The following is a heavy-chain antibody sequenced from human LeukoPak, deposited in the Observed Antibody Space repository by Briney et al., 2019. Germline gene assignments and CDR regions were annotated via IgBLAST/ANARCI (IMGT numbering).Heavy chain of an antibody. Sequence: ASVKVSCTTSGYTFATYFMHWVRQAPGQGLEWMGYINPNSGVTNYAQKSRGRVTMTWDTSISTAYIELSGLTSDDTAIYYCARPTYCGSNCYFNFDYWGQGTLVTVSS. CDR3: ARPTYCGSNCYFNFDY. J-gene: IGHJ4*02. CDR1: GYTFATYF. V-gene: IGHV1-2*02. D-gene: IGHD2-21*02. CDR2: INPNSGVT.